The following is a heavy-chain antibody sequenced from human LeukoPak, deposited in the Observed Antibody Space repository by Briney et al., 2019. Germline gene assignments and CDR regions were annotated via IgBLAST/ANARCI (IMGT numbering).Heavy chain of an antibody. D-gene: IGHD3-16*02. CDR3: ARSRAEKVPVWGSYRHHDAFDI. CDR2: IYPGDSDT. V-gene: IGHV5-51*01. CDR1: GYSFPNYW. J-gene: IGHJ3*02. Sequence: GESLKISCKGSGYSFPNYWIGWVRQMPGKGLEWMGIIYPGDSDTTYKRSFEGQVTISGEKSISTAYLQWSSLKASATAMYYCARSRAEKVPVWGSYRHHDAFDIWGQGTRVPVSP.